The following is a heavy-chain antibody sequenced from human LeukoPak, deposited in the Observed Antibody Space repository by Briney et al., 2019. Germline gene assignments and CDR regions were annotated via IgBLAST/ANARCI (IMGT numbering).Heavy chain of an antibody. CDR1: GGSISSGNYY. V-gene: IGHV4-61*02. Sequence: SETLSRTCTVSGGSISSGNYYWGWIRQPAGKGLEWIGRFYTTGSTSYNPSLKSRVTISIDTSKNQFSLELTSVTAADTAVYYCVREPPLPNWGQGTLVTVS. CDR2: FYTTGST. J-gene: IGHJ4*02. CDR3: VREPPLPN.